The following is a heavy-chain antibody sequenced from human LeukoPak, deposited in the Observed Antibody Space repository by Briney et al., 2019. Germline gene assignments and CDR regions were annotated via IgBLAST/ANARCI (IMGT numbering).Heavy chain of an antibody. CDR1: GGSISSSSYY. CDR3: ARRPYCGGDCRGIRAFDI. J-gene: IGHJ3*02. CDR2: IYYSGST. V-gene: IGHV4-39*07. D-gene: IGHD2-21*02. Sequence: PSETLSLTCTVSGGSISSSSYYWGWIRQPPGKGLEWIGSIYYSGSTYYNPSLKSRVTISVDTSKNQFSLKLSSVTAADTAVYYCARRPYCGGDCRGIRAFDIWGQGTMVTVSS.